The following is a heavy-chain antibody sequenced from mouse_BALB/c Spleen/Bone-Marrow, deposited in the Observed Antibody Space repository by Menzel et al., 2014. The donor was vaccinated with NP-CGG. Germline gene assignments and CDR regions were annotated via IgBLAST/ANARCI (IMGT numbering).Heavy chain of an antibody. D-gene: IGHD2-3*01. J-gene: IGHJ3*01. V-gene: IGHV1-63*02. Sequence: QVQLQQSGTELVRPGASVKISCKASGYNFSTYWMRWMKQRPGHGLEWIGGIYPGGGYTNYNGKFKGKATLTADTSSKTAYMQLSSLTSEDSAVYYCAEMADGSNYLLDNWGQGTPVTVS. CDR3: AEMADGSNYLLDN. CDR2: IYPGGGYT. CDR1: GYNFSTYW.